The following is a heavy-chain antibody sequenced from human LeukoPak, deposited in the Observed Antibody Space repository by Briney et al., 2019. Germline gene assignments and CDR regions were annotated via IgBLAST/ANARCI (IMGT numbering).Heavy chain of an antibody. J-gene: IGHJ6*04. CDR1: GGSVSSGTYF. CDR3: AREEEITMVRGVTSYYYYGMDV. D-gene: IGHD3-10*01. Sequence: SETLSLTCTVSGGSVSSGTYFWSWIRQPPGKGLEWFGYIYFCGSTNYNPSLKSRVTISVDTSKNQFSLKLSSVTAADTAVYYCAREEEITMVRGVTSYYYYGMDVWGKGTTVTVSS. V-gene: IGHV4-61*01. CDR2: IYFCGST.